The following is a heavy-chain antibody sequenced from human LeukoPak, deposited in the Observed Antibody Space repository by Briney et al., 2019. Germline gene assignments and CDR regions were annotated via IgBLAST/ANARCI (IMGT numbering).Heavy chain of an antibody. Sequence: PSETLSLTCTVSGGSISSGSYFWSWIRQPAGKGLEWIGSIYTSGSTNYNPSLKSRVTISVDTSKNQFSLKLSSVTAAETAVYYCASDRIEVDAFDIWGQGTMVTVPS. CDR1: GGSISSGSYF. V-gene: IGHV4-61*02. CDR3: ASDRIEVDAFDI. CDR2: IYTSGST. D-gene: IGHD2-15*01. J-gene: IGHJ3*02.